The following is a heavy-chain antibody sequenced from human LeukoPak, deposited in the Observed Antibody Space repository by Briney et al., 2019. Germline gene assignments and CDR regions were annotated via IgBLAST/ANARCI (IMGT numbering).Heavy chain of an antibody. V-gene: IGHV4-61*02. Sequence: SQTLSLTCTVSGDSISSANYYWNWIRQPAGKGLEWIGRFYKSGSPNYSPSLKSRVTISVDTSKNQFSLILSSVTAADTAVYYCASLGAFDIWGRGTMVTVSS. CDR1: GDSISSANYY. J-gene: IGHJ3*02. CDR3: ASLGAFDI. CDR2: FYKSGSP.